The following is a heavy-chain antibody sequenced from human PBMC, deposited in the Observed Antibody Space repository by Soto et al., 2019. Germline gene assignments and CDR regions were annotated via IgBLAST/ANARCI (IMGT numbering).Heavy chain of an antibody. CDR1: GFTFSSYG. CDR3: ARDVVDTAMDNNWFDP. D-gene: IGHD5-18*01. J-gene: IGHJ5*02. Sequence: QVQLVESGGGVVQPGRSRRLSCAASGFTFSSYGMHWVRQAPGMGLEWVAVIWYDGSNKYYADSVKGRFTISRDNSKNTLFLQMNSLRAEDTAVYYCARDVVDTAMDNNWFDPWGQGTLVTVSS. V-gene: IGHV3-33*01. CDR2: IWYDGSNK.